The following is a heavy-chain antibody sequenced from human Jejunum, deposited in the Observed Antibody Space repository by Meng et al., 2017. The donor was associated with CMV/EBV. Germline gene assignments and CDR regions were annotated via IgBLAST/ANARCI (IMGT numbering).Heavy chain of an antibody. Sequence: SCAASGFAVSSDYMSWVRQAPGKGLEWVSVIYRGGSTFYADSVKGRFTISRDTSTNTVHLQMNSLRPEDSAVYYCARENTNDWCMDVWGQGTTVTVSS. CDR1: GFAVSSDY. V-gene: IGHV3-66*02. CDR3: ARENTNDWCMDV. CDR2: IYRGGST. J-gene: IGHJ6*02. D-gene: IGHD3-9*01.